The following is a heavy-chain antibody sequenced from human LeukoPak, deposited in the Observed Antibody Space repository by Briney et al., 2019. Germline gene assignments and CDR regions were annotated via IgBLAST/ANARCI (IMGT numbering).Heavy chain of an antibody. CDR1: GGPISSYY. Sequence: TSETLSLTCTVSGGPISSYYWSWIRPPPGKGLEWIGYIYTNGSTNYNPSLKSRVTISVDTSKNQFSLKLSSVTAADTAVYYCARAGPGIAVAGTFDYWGQGTLVTVSS. CDR3: ARAGPGIAVAGTFDY. J-gene: IGHJ4*02. V-gene: IGHV4-4*09. CDR2: IYTNGST. D-gene: IGHD6-19*01.